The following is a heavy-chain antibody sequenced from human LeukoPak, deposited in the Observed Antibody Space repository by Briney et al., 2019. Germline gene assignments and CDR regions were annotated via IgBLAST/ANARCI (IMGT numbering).Heavy chain of an antibody. D-gene: IGHD4-17*01. J-gene: IGHJ3*02. CDR2: IIPIFGTA. Sequence: SVKVSCKASGGTFSSYAISWVRQAPGQGLEWKGGIIPIFGTANYAQKFQGRVTITADESTSTAYMELSSLRSEDTAVYYCAVDGDHAYDDAFDIWGQGTMVTVSS. CDR3: AVDGDHAYDDAFDI. V-gene: IGHV1-69*13. CDR1: GGTFSSYA.